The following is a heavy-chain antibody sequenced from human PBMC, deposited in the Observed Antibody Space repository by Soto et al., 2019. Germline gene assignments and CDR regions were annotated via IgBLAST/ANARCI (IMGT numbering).Heavy chain of an antibody. J-gene: IGHJ4*02. CDR3: AYGGNYRWGSSWCN. CDR1: GFSLTTSDVG. D-gene: IGHD6-13*01. Sequence: QITLNESGPTLVKPTQTLTLTCTFSGFSLTTSDVGVGWIRQPPGKALEWLALIYWDDDKHYSPSLETRLTITKRTSNNPVLHTMTNMDPVDTATYYCAYGGNYRWGSSWCNWGQETLVTVSS. CDR2: IYWDDDK. V-gene: IGHV2-5*02.